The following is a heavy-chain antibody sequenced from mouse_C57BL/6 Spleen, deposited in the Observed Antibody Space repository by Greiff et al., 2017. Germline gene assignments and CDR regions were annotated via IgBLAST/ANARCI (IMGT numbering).Heavy chain of an antibody. CDR3: ARESYYGNYLYYAMDY. J-gene: IGHJ4*01. CDR1: GYAFRSSW. Sequence: VQLQQSGPELVKPGASVKISCTASGYAFRSSWMNWVKQRPGKGLEWIGRIYPGDGDTNYNGKFKGKATLTADKSSSTAYMQLSSLTSEDSAVYFCARESYYGNYLYYAMDYWGQGTSVTVSS. CDR2: IYPGDGDT. V-gene: IGHV1-82*01. D-gene: IGHD2-1*01.